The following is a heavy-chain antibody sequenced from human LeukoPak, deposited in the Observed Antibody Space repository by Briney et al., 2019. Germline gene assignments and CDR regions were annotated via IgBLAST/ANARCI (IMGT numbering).Heavy chain of an antibody. CDR2: IIPIFGTA. V-gene: IGHV1-69*13. Sequence: SVKVSRKASGGTFSSYAISWVRQAPGQGLEWMGGIIPIFGTANYAQKFQGRVTITADESTSTAYMELSSLRSEDTAVYYCASRGYCSSTFCPHWRYFDWLLTTWGQGTLVTVSS. D-gene: IGHD3-9*01. CDR3: ASRGYCSSTFCPHWRYFDWLLTT. J-gene: IGHJ5*02. CDR1: GGTFSSYA.